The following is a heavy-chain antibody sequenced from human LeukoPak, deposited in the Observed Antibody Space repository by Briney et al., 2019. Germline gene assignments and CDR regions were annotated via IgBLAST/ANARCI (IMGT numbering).Heavy chain of an antibody. V-gene: IGHV1-18*01. Sequence: ASVKVPCKASGYTFTSYGISWVRQAPGQGLEWMGWISAYNGNTNYAQKLQGRVTMTTDTSTSTAYMELRSLRSEDTAVYYCASGIYDFWSGYYDYGMDVWGQGTTVTVSS. CDR1: GYTFTSYG. CDR2: ISAYNGNT. D-gene: IGHD3-3*01. J-gene: IGHJ6*02. CDR3: ASGIYDFWSGYYDYGMDV.